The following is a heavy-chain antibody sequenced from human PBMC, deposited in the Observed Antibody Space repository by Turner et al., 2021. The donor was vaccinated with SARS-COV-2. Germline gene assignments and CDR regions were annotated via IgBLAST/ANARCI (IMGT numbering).Heavy chain of an antibody. D-gene: IGHD7-27*01. CDR2: SHSSGTA. V-gene: IGHV4-39*01. CDR1: GGSISSTTYY. J-gene: IGHJ4*02. CDR3: ATTPNWVFTPY. Sequence: QLQLQASGPVLVKPSETLSLTCTFSGGSISSTTYYWGWIRQPPGKGLEWIGSSHSSGTAFYNPSLKSRFTIYLDTSNNQFSLRLTSVTAADTAVYYCATTPNWVFTPYWGQGALVIVSS.